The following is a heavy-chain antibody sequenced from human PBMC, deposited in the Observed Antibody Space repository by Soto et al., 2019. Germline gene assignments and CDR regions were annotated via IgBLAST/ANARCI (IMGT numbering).Heavy chain of an antibody. J-gene: IGHJ5*02. CDR3: ARTEGDFWSGYYVGGWFDP. CDR1: GFTFSSYS. CDR2: ISSSSSYI. D-gene: IGHD3-3*01. V-gene: IGHV3-21*01. Sequence: EVQLVESGGGLVKPGGSLRLSCAASGFTFSSYSMNWVRQAPGKGLEWVSSISSSSSYIYYADSVKGRFTISRDNAKNSLYLQMNSLRAEDTAVYYCARTEGDFWSGYYVGGWFDPWGQGTLVTVSS.